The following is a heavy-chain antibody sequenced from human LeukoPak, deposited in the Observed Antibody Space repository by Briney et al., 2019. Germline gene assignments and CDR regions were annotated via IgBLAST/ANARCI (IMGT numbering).Heavy chain of an antibody. V-gene: IGHV3-21*01. CDR2: ISSTSTFI. Sequence: GGSLRLSCAASGFTFSRYSMNWVRQAPGKGLEWVASISSTSTFIYSADSVKGRFTISRDTAKNSLFLQMNSLRAEDTAVYYCARDSRYGAYWGQGTLVTVSS. CDR3: ARDSRYGAY. J-gene: IGHJ4*02. CDR1: GFTFSRYS. D-gene: IGHD4-17*01.